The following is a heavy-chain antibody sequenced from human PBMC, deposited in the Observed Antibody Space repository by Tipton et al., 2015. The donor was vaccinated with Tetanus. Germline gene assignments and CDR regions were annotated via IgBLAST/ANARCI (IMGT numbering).Heavy chain of an antibody. CDR2: INPNDGER. CDR3: ASGSSIRHGLDV. Sequence: QLVQSGAEVKKPGASVKTSCKASGYTFTSYLIHWVRQAPGQGLEWMGIINPNDGERMYAQRFQGRLTMTRDTSTSTVYMDLSSLGSDDTAVYYCASGSSIRHGLDVWGHGTSVTVSS. D-gene: IGHD2-2*01. CDR1: GYTFTSYL. J-gene: IGHJ6*02. V-gene: IGHV1-46*01.